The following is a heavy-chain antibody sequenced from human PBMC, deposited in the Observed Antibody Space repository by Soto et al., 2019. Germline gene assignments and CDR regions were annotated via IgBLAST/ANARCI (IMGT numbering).Heavy chain of an antibody. J-gene: IGHJ4*02. V-gene: IGHV4-34*01. D-gene: IGHD3-10*01. CDR3: ARGLFSEDSYSGGWYYFAY. CDR1: GGSLSDYA. CDR2: VNHSGSA. Sequence: HVQLQQWGAGLLKPSETLSLTCAVYGGSLSDYAWTWIRRPPGRAREWLGQVNHSGSANYKPSPKSRVTTSAGTPKNQFSLELTSVTAADTAVYYCARGLFSEDSYSGGWYYFAYWGQGTLVTVSS.